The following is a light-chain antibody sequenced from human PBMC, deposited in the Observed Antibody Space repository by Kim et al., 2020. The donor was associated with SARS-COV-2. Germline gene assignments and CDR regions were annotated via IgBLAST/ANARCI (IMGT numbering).Light chain of an antibody. CDR2: VSTDGSH. J-gene: IGLJ3*02. V-gene: IGLV4-69*01. CDR3: QTWGIGMV. CDR1: SGYGTYT. Sequence: QPVLTQSPSASASLGASVKLTCTLSSGYGTYTIAWHQQQPEKGPRYLMKVSTDGSHSKGDGIPDRFSGSSSGAERYLTISGLQSEDEAVYYCQTWGIGMVFGGGTRLTVL.